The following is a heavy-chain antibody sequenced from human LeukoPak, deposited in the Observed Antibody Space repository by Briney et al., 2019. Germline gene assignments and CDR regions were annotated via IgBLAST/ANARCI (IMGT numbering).Heavy chain of an antibody. D-gene: IGHD3-10*01. V-gene: IGHV3-23*01. CDR2: ISGSGGST. J-gene: IGHJ4*02. CDR1: GFTFSSYA. CDR3: AKDRGSSPSFDY. Sequence: GGSLRLSCAASGFTFSSYAMSWVRQAPGKGLEWVSAISGSGGSTYYADPVKGRFTIARDNPKNTLYLQMNSLRAEDTAVYYCAKDRGSSPSFDYWGQGTLVTVSS.